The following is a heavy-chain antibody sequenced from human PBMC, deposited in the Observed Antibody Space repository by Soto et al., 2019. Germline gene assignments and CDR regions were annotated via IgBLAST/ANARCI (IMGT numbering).Heavy chain of an antibody. V-gene: IGHV1-69*06. Sequence: GASVKVSCKASGGTFSSYAISWVRQAPGQGLEWMGGIIPIFGTASYAQKFQGRVTITADKSTSTAYMELSSLRSEDTAVYYCARGPFSGDYYDSRGHYYYYGMGVWGQGTTVTVSS. J-gene: IGHJ6*02. CDR2: IIPIFGTA. CDR3: ARGPFSGDYYDSRGHYYYYGMGV. CDR1: GGTFSSYA. D-gene: IGHD3-22*01.